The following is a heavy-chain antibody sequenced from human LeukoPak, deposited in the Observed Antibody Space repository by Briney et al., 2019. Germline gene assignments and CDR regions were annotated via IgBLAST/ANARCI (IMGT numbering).Heavy chain of an antibody. CDR3: ARDPVTMVRGVIIPPYYYYGMDV. CDR2: IWYDGSNK. Sequence: PGGSLRLSCAASGFTFSSYGMHWVRQAPGKGLEWVAVIWYDGSNKYYADSVKGRFTISRDNSKNTLHLQMNSLRAEDTAVYYCARDPVTMVRGVIIPPYYYYGMDVWGQGTTVTVSS. V-gene: IGHV3-33*01. J-gene: IGHJ6*02. D-gene: IGHD3-10*01. CDR1: GFTFSSYG.